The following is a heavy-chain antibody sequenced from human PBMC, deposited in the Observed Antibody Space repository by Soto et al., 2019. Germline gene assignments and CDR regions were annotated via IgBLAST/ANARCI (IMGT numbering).Heavy chain of an antibody. CDR1: GFTVSTNY. CDR3: ARPRGYSYGYSDY. Sequence: GGSLRLSCAASGFTVSTNYMSWVRQAPGKGLEWVSYISNSGDTVYYADSVKGRFTISRDNAKDSLYLQMNSLRAEDTAVYYCARPRGYSYGYSDYWGQGTLVTVSS. V-gene: IGHV3-11*04. J-gene: IGHJ4*02. D-gene: IGHD5-18*01. CDR2: ISNSGDTV.